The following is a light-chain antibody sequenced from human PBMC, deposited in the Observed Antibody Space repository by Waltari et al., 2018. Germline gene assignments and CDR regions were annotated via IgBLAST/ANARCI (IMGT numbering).Light chain of an antibody. CDR2: EVT. V-gene: IGLV2-14*01. CDR1: NSDVGSYNY. Sequence: QSALTQPASVSGSPGQSITISCTGTNSDVGSYNYVSWYPQHPGKAPKLMIYEVTNRPSGLANLFTGSKSGNTASLTITELQAEDEADYYCSSYAGNDLVIFGGGTKLTVL. CDR3: SSYAGNDLVI. J-gene: IGLJ2*01.